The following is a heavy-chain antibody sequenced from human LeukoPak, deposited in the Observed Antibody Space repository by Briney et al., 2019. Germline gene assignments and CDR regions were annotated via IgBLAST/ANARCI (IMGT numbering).Heavy chain of an antibody. J-gene: IGHJ4*02. CDR2: IKQDGSEK. CDR1: GFTFSSYW. CDR3: AKDTGYSSSWVFDY. V-gene: IGHV3-7*01. Sequence: PGGSLRLSCAASGFTFSSYWMSWVRQAPGKGLEWVANIKQDGSEKYYVDSVKGRFTISRDNAKNSLYLQMNSLRAEDTAVYYCAKDTGYSSSWVFDYWGQGTLVTVSS. D-gene: IGHD6-13*01.